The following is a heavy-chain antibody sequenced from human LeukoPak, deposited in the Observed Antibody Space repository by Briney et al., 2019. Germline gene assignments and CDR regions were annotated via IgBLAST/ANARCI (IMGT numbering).Heavy chain of an antibody. Sequence: GGSLRLSCVASGITFSSYSMNWVRQAPGKGLEWVSYISSFSGTINYADSVKGRFTISRDIFKNTVYLQMNSLRAEDTAVYYCAREGATTAFDYWGQGTLVTVSS. CDR3: AREGATTAFDY. D-gene: IGHD1-26*01. CDR1: GITFSSYS. V-gene: IGHV3-48*01. J-gene: IGHJ4*02. CDR2: ISSFSGTI.